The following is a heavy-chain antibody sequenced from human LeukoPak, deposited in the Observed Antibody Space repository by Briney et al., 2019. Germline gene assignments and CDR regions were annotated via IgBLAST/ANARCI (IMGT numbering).Heavy chain of an antibody. CDR1: GFTVSSNY. V-gene: IGHV3-23*01. CDR2: ISGSGGST. D-gene: IGHD3-22*01. CDR3: AKGEYYHDSSTVVYYGMDV. J-gene: IGHJ6*02. Sequence: GGSLRLSCAASGFTVSSNYMSWVRQAPGKGLEWVSAISGSGGSTYYADSVKGRFTISRDNSKNTLYLQMNSLRAEDTAVYYCAKGEYYHDSSTVVYYGMDVWGQGTTVTVSS.